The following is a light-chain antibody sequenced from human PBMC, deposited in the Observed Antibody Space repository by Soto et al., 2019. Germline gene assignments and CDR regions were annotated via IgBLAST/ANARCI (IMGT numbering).Light chain of an antibody. Sequence: EIVLTQSPGTLSVSPGERATLSCRSSQSVRSNLAWYQQKPGQAPRLLIYGASTRATGIPARFSGSGSGTDFTLAISSLQSEDFAVYYCQEYKNWPSITFGQGTRLEI. CDR1: QSVRSN. V-gene: IGKV3-15*01. J-gene: IGKJ5*01. CDR3: QEYKNWPSIT. CDR2: GAS.